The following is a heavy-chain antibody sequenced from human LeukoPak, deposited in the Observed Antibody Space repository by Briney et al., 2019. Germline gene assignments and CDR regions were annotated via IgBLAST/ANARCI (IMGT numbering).Heavy chain of an antibody. D-gene: IGHD5-18*01. CDR3: ARSLMGYSYGSFLYYFDY. J-gene: IGHJ4*02. CDR1: GYTFTGYY. Sequence: GASVKVSCKASGYTFTGYYMHWVRQAPGQGLEWMGWINPNSGGTNYAQKFQGRVTMTRDTSISTAYMELSRLRSDDTAVYYCARSLMGYSYGSFLYYFDYWGQGTLVTVSS. CDR2: INPNSGGT. V-gene: IGHV1-2*02.